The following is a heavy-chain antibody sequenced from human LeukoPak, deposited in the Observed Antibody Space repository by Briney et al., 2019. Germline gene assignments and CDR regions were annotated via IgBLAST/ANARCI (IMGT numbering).Heavy chain of an antibody. D-gene: IGHD6-19*01. V-gene: IGHV3-48*03. CDR3: ARVVSSGWYSDY. CDR2: ISSSGSTI. Sequence: GGSLRLSCAASGFTFSSYEMNWVRQAPGKGLEWVSYISSSGSTIYYADSVKGRFTISRDNAKNPLYLQMNSLRAEDTAVYYGARVVSSGWYSDYWGQGTLVTVSS. J-gene: IGHJ4*02. CDR1: GFTFSSYE.